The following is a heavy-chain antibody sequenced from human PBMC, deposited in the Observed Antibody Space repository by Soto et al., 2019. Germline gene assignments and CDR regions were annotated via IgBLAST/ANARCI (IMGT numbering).Heavy chain of an antibody. Sequence: PGGSLRLSCSASGFTFSSYAMHWVRQAPGEGLEYVSAISSNGGSTYYADSVKGRFTISGDNSKNTLYLQMSSLRAEDTAVYYCVKERDYDSSGTFDYWGQGTLVTVSS. V-gene: IGHV3-64D*06. CDR3: VKERDYDSSGTFDY. D-gene: IGHD3-22*01. CDR1: GFTFSSYA. J-gene: IGHJ4*02. CDR2: ISSNGGST.